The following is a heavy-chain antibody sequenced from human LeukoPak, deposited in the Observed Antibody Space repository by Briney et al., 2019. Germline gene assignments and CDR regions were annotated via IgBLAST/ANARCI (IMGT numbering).Heavy chain of an antibody. CDR1: GFTFSSYA. CDR2: ISGSGGIT. J-gene: IGHJ6*03. D-gene: IGHD3-9*01. V-gene: IGHV3-23*01. CDR3: ARDPNGYNYDILTGYYSHYPCYMDF. Sequence: PGGSLRLSCAASGFTFSSYAMSWVRQAPGKGLEWVSAISGSGGITYYADSVKGRFTISRDNAKNSLYLQMNSLRAEDTAVYYCARDPNGYNYDILTGYYSHYPCYMDFWGKGTTVTVSS.